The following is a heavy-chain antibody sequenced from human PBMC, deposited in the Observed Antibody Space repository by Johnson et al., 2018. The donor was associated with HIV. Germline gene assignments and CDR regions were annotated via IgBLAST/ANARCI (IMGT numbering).Heavy chain of an antibody. J-gene: IGHJ3*02. Sequence: VQLVESGGGVVRPGGSLRLSCAASGFTFDDYGMSWVRQAPGKGLEWVSGINWNGATRGYADSVMGRFTISRDNAKNSLYLQMDSLRAEDTALYYCAKDRVAAAGTGAFDIWGQGTMVTVSS. CDR2: INWNGATR. D-gene: IGHD6-13*01. CDR3: AKDRVAAAGTGAFDI. V-gene: IGHV3-20*04. CDR1: GFTFDDYG.